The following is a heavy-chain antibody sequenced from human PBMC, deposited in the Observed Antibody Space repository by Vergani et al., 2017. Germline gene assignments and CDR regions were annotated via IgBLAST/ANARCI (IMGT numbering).Heavy chain of an antibody. CDR2: ISSSSSSYT. CDR1: GFTFSSYS. Sequence: EVQLVESGGGLVQPGGSLRLSCAASGFTFSSYSMNWVRQAPGKGLEWVSYISSSSSSYTNYADSVKGRFTISRDNAKNSLYLQMNSLRAEDTAVYYCARGYDSSGYPGYFDLWDRGTLVTVSS. J-gene: IGHJ2*01. V-gene: IGHV3-48*04. CDR3: ARGYDSSGYPGYFDL. D-gene: IGHD3-22*01.